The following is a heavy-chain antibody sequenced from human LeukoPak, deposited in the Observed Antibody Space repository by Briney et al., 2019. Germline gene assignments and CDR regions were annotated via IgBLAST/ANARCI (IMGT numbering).Heavy chain of an antibody. CDR1: VFTFNTFN. CDR2: ITSGGDYI. V-gene: IGHV3-21*01. J-gene: IGHJ4*02. Sequence: GGSRRLSCVASVFTFNTFNMNWVRHAPGKGLEWVSSITSGGDYIYYADSVKGRFTTSRDNAKNSLSLQLNRLRVEDTAVYYCARGHYDVLAASYKWTPDYWGQGTLVTVSS. D-gene: IGHD3-9*01. CDR3: ARGHYDVLAASYKWTPDY.